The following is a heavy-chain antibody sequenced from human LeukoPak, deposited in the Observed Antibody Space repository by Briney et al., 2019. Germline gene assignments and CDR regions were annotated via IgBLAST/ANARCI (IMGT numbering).Heavy chain of an antibody. Sequence: PGGSLRLSCAASGFTFSSYSMNWVRQAPGKGLEWVSSISSSSSYIYYADSVKGRFTISRDNAKNSLYLQMNSLRAEDTAVYYCARDLRLGVVIGVTLDYWGQGTLVTVSS. CDR2: ISSSSSYI. CDR1: GFTFSSYS. CDR3: ARDLRLGVVIGVTLDY. D-gene: IGHD3-3*01. J-gene: IGHJ4*02. V-gene: IGHV3-21*01.